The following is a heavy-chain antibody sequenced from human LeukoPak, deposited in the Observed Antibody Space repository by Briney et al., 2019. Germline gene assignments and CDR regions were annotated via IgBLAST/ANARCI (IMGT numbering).Heavy chain of an antibody. CDR2: IHHSGST. V-gene: IGHV4-4*02. CDR1: GGSINSSDW. Sequence: SETLSLTCTLSGGSINSSDWWTWVRQSPGKGLEWIGEIHHSGSTNYNPSLKRRITISIDKPKNRFSLRLWSVTAADTAVYYCVRYYYDTSGQGYYFDSWGQGTLVTVSS. CDR3: VRYYYDTSGQGYYFDS. D-gene: IGHD3-22*01. J-gene: IGHJ4*02.